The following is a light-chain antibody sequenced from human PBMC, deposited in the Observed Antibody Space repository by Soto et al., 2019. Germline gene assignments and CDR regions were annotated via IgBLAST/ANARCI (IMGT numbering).Light chain of an antibody. Sequence: DIQMTQSPSTLSGSVGDRVTITCRASQTISSWLAWYQQKPGKAPKLLIYKAYTLKSGVQSRFSGSGSGTEFTLTIRSLQPDDFATYYCKHYNSYSEAFGQGTKV. CDR1: QTISSW. CDR2: KAY. J-gene: IGKJ1*01. CDR3: KHYNSYSEA. V-gene: IGKV1-5*03.